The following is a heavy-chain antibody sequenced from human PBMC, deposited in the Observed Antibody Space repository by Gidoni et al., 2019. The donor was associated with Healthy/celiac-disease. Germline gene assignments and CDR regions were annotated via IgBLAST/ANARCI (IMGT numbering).Heavy chain of an antibody. CDR1: GFTFSSYS. J-gene: IGHJ4*02. D-gene: IGHD2-15*01. Sequence: EVQLVESGGGLVKPGGSLRLSCAASGFTFSSYSMNWVRQAPGKGLEWVSSISSSSSYIYYADSVKGRFTISRDNAKNSLYLQMNSLRAEDTAVYYCARDIFVVVVAATRPDYWGQGTLVTVSS. CDR3: ARDIFVVVVAATRPDY. CDR2: ISSSSSYI. V-gene: IGHV3-21*01.